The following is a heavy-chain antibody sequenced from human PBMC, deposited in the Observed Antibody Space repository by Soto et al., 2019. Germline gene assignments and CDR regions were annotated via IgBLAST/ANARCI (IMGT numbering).Heavy chain of an antibody. J-gene: IGHJ6*02. Sequence: SETLSLTCTVSGGSISSSSYYWSWIRQPPGKGLEWIGEINHSGSTNYNPSLKSRVTISVDTSKNQFSLKLSSVTAADTAVYYCARGEVVVVPAAMFYYFHMDVWGQGTTVTVSS. CDR2: INHSGST. CDR1: GGSISSSSYY. D-gene: IGHD2-2*01. V-gene: IGHV4-39*07. CDR3: ARGEVVVVPAAMFYYFHMDV.